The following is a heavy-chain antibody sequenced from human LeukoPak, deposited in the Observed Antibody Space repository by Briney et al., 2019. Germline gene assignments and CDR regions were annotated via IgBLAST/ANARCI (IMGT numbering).Heavy chain of an antibody. V-gene: IGHV3-74*01. Sequence: PGGSLRLSCAASGFTFSRYWMHWVRQAPGKGLVWVSRINEDGSTTSYADSVKGRFTISRDNVKNTLYLQMNSLRAEDTAVYYCAKDLSPGHYYGSGRSPNDYWGQGTLVTVSS. CDR3: AKDLSPGHYYGSGRSPNDY. J-gene: IGHJ4*02. CDR2: INEDGSTT. D-gene: IGHD3-10*01. CDR1: GFTFSRYW.